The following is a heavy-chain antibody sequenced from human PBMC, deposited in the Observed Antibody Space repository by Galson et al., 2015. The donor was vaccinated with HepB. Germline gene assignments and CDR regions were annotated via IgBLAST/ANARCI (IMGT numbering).Heavy chain of an antibody. CDR1: GDSVSSNSAA. CDR3: ARDFHLYSSGWYYFDY. CDR2: TYYRSKWYN. D-gene: IGHD6-19*01. J-gene: IGHJ4*02. V-gene: IGHV6-1*01. Sequence: CAISGDSVSSNSAAWNWIRQSPSRGLEWLGRTYYRSKWYNDYAVSVKSRITINPDTSKNQFSLQLNSVTPEDTAVYYCARDFHLYSSGWYYFDYWGQGTLVTVSS.